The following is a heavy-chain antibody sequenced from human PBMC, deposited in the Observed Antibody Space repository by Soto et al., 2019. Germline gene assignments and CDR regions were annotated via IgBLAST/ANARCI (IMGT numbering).Heavy chain of an antibody. V-gene: IGHV4-39*01. D-gene: IGHD5-12*01. CDR1: GGSTSSASYY. CDR2: IYYSGIT. Sequence: SETLSLTCTVSGGSTSSASYYWGWIRQHPGKGLEWIGSIYYSGITYYNPSLKSRVTISVDTSKNQFSLKLSSVTAADTAVYYCARVAYSVLSSIDPSGQGIMVTVSS. J-gene: IGHJ5*02. CDR3: ARVAYSVLSSIDP.